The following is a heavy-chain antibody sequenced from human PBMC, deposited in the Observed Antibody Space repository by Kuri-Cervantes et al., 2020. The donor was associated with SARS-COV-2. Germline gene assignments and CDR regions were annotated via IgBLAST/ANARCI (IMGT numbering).Heavy chain of an antibody. CDR1: GFLFSASA. Sequence: GGSLRLSCEVSGFLFSASAIHWVRQGSGKGLEWVGRVRGKANNYATAYAASVKGRFTISRDDSKNMAYLQMNSLKTEDTAVYYCAKATVTLYFDYWGQGTLVTVSS. CDR3: AKATVTLYFDY. D-gene: IGHD4-17*01. CDR2: VRGKANNYAT. J-gene: IGHJ4*02. V-gene: IGHV3-73*01.